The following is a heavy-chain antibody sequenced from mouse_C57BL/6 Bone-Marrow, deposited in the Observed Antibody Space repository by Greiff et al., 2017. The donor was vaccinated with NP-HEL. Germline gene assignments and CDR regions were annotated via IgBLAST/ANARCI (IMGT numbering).Heavy chain of an antibody. CDR2: IDPSDSYT. D-gene: IGHD1-1*01. V-gene: IGHV1-59*01. J-gene: IGHJ1*03. Sequence: QVQLKQPGAELVRPGTSVKLSCKASGYTFTSYWMHWVKQRPGQGLEWIGVIDPSDSYTNYNQKFKGKATLTVDTSSSTAYMQLSSLTSEDSAVYYCARRFYGSSPFYWYFDVWGTGTTVTVSS. CDR1: GYTFTSYW. CDR3: ARRFYGSSPFYWYFDV.